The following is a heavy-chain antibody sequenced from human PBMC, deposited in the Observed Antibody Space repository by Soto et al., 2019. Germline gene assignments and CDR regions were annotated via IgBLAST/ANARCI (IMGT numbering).Heavy chain of an antibody. Sequence: QMQLVQSGPEVKKPGTSVKVSCKASGFTFSSSAIQWVRQARGQGLEWIGWIVVGSGDRNHAQKFQGRVTLTRDMSTNTASMELSSLTSDDTAVYYCAADSTSQNVDWVSEGAFDVWGQGTMVTVSS. CDR1: GFTFSSSA. J-gene: IGHJ3*01. CDR3: AADSTSQNVDWVSEGAFDV. D-gene: IGHD3-9*01. CDR2: IVVGSGDR. V-gene: IGHV1-58*02.